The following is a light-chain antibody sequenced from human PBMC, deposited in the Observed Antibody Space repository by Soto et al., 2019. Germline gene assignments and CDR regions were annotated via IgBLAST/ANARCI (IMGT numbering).Light chain of an antibody. J-gene: IGKJ5*01. CDR3: QQYDSSPIT. CDR1: RSVSSSY. CDR2: VAS. V-gene: IGKV3-20*01. Sequence: EIVLTQSPGTLSLSPGEGSTLSWRCSRSVSSSYLAWYQRKPGQAPSLLIYVASRRATGIPDRFSGSGSGTDFTLTISRLEPEDFAVYYCQQYDSSPITFGQGTRLEIK.